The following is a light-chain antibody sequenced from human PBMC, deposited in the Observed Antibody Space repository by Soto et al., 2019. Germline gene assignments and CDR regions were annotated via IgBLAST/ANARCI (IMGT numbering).Light chain of an antibody. V-gene: IGLV2-8*01. Sequence: QSALTQPPSASGSPGQSVTISCTGTSSDVGGYNYVSWYQQHPGKAPKLIIYGVNKRPSGVPDRFSGSKSGNTASLTVSGLQAEDEADYYCSSYAGSNNVFGTGTKVTV. CDR3: SSYAGSNNV. CDR1: SSDVGGYNY. J-gene: IGLJ1*01. CDR2: GVN.